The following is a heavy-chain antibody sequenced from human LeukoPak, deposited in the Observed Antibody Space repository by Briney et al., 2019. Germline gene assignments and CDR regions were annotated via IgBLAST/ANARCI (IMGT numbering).Heavy chain of an antibody. J-gene: IGHJ4*02. Sequence: GGSLRLSCAASGFTFSSYSMNWVRQAPGKGLEWVSSISSSSSYIYYADSVKGRFTISRDNAKNSLYLQMNSLRAEDTAVYYCAKEELYYDSSGPYYFDYWGQGTLVTVSS. CDR3: AKEELYYDSSGPYYFDY. CDR2: ISSSSSYI. CDR1: GFTFSSYS. V-gene: IGHV3-21*01. D-gene: IGHD3-22*01.